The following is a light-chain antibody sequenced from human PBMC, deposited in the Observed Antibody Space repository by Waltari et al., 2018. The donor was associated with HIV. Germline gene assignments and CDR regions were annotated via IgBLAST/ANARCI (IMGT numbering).Light chain of an antibody. CDR1: QTVTSRS. Sequence: EIVLTQSPGTLSLSPGERATLSCRASQTVTSRSLGWYQQKAGQAPRLLIYDASRRATGIPDRFSGSGSGTDFILTISRLEPEDFAVYYCQQRSNWPPRFTFGPGTKVDI. V-gene: IGKV3D-20*02. CDR2: DAS. CDR3: QQRSNWPPRFT. J-gene: IGKJ3*01.